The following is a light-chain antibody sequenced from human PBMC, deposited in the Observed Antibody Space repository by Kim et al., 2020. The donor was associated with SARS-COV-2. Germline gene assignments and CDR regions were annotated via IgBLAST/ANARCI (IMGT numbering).Light chain of an antibody. J-gene: IGKJ4*01. V-gene: IGKV1-5*03. CDR2: ESS. CDR3: QQYNSYPLT. CDR1: QSISSW. Sequence: DIQMTQSPSNLSASVGDRVTISCRASQSISSWLAWYQQKPGKAPNLLIYESSSLESGVPSRFSGSGSGTEFTLTISSLQPDDFATYYCQQYNSYPLTFGGGTKVDIK.